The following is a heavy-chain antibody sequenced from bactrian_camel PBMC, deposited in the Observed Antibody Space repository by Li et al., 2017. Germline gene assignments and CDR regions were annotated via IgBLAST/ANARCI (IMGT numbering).Heavy chain of an antibody. CDR1: EDTYSEHN. CDR2: IDGRRT. D-gene: IGHD6*01. J-gene: IGHJ4*01. CDR3: ASRQGLGGPWYGWQEPSGYNY. V-gene: IGHV3S53*01. Sequence: VQLVESGGGSVQAGGSLRLTCAASEDTYSEHNMAWFRQAPGKEREGVAGIDGRRTVYTDSVKGRFTISRDNTKKMLYLQMGNLTPEDTAIYYCASRQGLGGPWYGWQEPSGYNYWGQETQVTVS.